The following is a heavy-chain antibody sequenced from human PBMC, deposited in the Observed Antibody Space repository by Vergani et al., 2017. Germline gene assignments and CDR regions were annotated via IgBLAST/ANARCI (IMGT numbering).Heavy chain of an antibody. CDR1: GGSFSDYY. D-gene: IGHD3-16*02. V-gene: IGHV4-34*01. CDR3: ASIARAPTRRNPPPDY. J-gene: IGHJ4*02. Sequence: QVQLQEWGAGLLKTSETLSLTCGVSGGSFSDYYWSWIRQAPGMGLEWIGEDNHGGNTNYNPSLKSRVSISVDTSKNQFSLQLTSVTAADSALYFCASIARAPTRRNPPPDYWGQGILVTVSS. CDR2: DNHGGNT.